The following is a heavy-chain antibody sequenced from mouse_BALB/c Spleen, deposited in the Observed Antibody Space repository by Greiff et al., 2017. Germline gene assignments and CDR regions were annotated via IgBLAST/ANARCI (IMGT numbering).Heavy chain of an antibody. V-gene: IGHV5-17*02. D-gene: IGHD2-3*01. Sequence: EVMLVESGGGLVQPGGSRKLSCAASGFTFSSFGMHWVRQAPEKGLEWVAYISSGSSTIYYADTVKGRFTISRDNPKNTLFLQMTSLRSEDTAMYYCARKGLLPCYAMDYWGQGTSVTVSS. CDR3: ARKGLLPCYAMDY. CDR1: GFTFSSFG. CDR2: ISSGSSTI. J-gene: IGHJ4*01.